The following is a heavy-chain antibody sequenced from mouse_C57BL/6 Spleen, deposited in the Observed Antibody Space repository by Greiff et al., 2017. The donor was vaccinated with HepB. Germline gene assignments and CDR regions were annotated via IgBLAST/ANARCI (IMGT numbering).Heavy chain of an antibody. Sequence: QVQLQQPGAELVKPGASVKMSCKASGYTFTSYWITWVKQRPGQGLEWIGDIYPGSGSTNYNEKFKSKATLTVDTSSSTAYMQLSSLTSEDSAVYYCARAWGRGAYGSSPAWFAYWGQGTLVTVSA. CDR2: IYPGSGST. CDR3: ARAWGRGAYGSSPAWFAY. CDR1: GYTFTSYW. J-gene: IGHJ3*01. D-gene: IGHD1-1*01. V-gene: IGHV1-55*01.